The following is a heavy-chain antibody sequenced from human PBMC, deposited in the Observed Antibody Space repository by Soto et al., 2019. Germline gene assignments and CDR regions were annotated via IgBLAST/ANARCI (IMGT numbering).Heavy chain of an antibody. V-gene: IGHV5-51*01. Sequence: LGESLKISCKGSGYSFGNYWIAWVRQRPGKGLEWMGIIHPGKSDTRYSPSFEGQVTISADNSISTAHLQWSTLQASDSATYYCARKIAETGSGFDYWGQGTLVTVSS. J-gene: IGHJ4*02. D-gene: IGHD6-13*01. CDR2: IHPGKSDT. CDR1: GYSFGNYW. CDR3: ARKIAETGSGFDY.